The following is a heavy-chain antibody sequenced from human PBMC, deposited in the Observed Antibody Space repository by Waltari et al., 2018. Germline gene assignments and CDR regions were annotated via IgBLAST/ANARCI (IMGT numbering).Heavy chain of an antibody. J-gene: IGHJ4*02. V-gene: IGHV3-21*01. CDR2: MSCGRSYI. Sequence: EVQLVESGGGLVQPGGSLRLSCAASGFTFSSYAMSWVRQAPGKGLEWVSSMSCGRSYIYYADSVKGRLTSSRDNAKNSLYLQMNSLRAEDTAVYYCARVGYSSGNDYWGQGTLVTVSS. CDR3: ARVGYSSGNDY. CDR1: GFTFSSYA. D-gene: IGHD6-19*01.